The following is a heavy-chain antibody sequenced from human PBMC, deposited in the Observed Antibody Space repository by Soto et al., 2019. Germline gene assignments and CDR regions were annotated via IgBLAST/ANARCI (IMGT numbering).Heavy chain of an antibody. D-gene: IGHD2-15*01. V-gene: IGHV1-69*13. CDR1: GGTFSSYA. Sequence: SLKVSCKASGGTFSSYAISWVRQAPGQGLEWMGGIIPIFGTANYAQKFQGRVTITADESTSTAYMELSSLRSEDTAVYYCARVVGRPPFYYYGMDVWGQGTTVTVSS. CDR2: IIPIFGTA. CDR3: ARVVGRPPFYYYGMDV. J-gene: IGHJ6*02.